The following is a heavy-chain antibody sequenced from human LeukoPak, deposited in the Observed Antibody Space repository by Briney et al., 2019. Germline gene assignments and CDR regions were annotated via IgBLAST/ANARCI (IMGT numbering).Heavy chain of an antibody. CDR3: ARDPVRGALDGVDI. V-gene: IGHV3-21*01. D-gene: IGHD3-10*01. Sequence: GGSLRLSCAASGFTLSSYAMRWVRQAPGKGLEWVSSISSTGTYMYYADSVKGRFTISRDNAKNSLYLQMNSLRAEDTAVYYCARDPVRGALDGVDIWGQGTMVTVSS. CDR2: ISSTGTYM. J-gene: IGHJ3*02. CDR1: GFTLSSYA.